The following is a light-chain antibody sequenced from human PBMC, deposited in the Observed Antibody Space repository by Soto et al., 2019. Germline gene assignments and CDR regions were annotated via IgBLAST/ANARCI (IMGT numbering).Light chain of an antibody. Sequence: DIVMTQSPLSLPVTPGEPASISCRSSQSLLHSNGYNYLDWYLQKPGQSPQLLIYLGSNRASGVPDGFSGSGSGTDFTLKISRVEAEDVGVYYCMQALQTPTFGQGTKVDNK. CDR1: QSLLHSNGYNY. CDR3: MQALQTPT. V-gene: IGKV2-28*01. CDR2: LGS. J-gene: IGKJ1*01.